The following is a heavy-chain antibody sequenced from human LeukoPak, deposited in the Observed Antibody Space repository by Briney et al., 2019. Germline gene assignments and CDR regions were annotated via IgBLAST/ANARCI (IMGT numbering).Heavy chain of an antibody. CDR1: GYTFTSYG. Sequence: ASVKVSCKASGYTFTSYGISWVRQAPGQGLEWMGWISAYNGNTNYAQKLQGRVTMTTDTSTSTAYMELRSLRSDDTAVCYCAFSTSCYIMMSVCTNAFDIWGQGTMVTVSS. D-gene: IGHD2-2*02. CDR3: AFSTSCYIMMSVCTNAFDI. J-gene: IGHJ3*02. CDR2: ISAYNGNT. V-gene: IGHV1-18*01.